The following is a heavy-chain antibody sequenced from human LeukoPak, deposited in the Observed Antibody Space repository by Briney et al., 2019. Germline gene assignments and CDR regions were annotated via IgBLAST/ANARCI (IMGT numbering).Heavy chain of an antibody. J-gene: IGHJ4*02. V-gene: IGHV3-30*02. D-gene: IGHD4-17*01. CDR1: GLTFNSYD. CDR3: AKDSYDYGDSIDY. CDR2: IRYDGSNK. Sequence: QTGGSLRLSCAASGLTFNSYDLSWVRQAPGKGLEWVAFIRYDGSNKYYADSVKGRFTISRDNSKNTLYLQMNGLRAEDTAVYYCAKDSYDYGDSIDYWGQGTLVTVSS.